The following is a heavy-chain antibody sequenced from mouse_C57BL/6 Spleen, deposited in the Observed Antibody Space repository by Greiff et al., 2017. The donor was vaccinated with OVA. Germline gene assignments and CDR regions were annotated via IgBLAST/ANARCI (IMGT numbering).Heavy chain of an antibody. CDR3: AYYYGSSYVLHWYFDV. Sequence: EVKVVESGGGLVKPGGSLKLSCAASGFTFSDYGMHWVRQAPEKGLEWVAYISSGSSTIYYADTVKGRFTISRDNAKNTLFLQMTSLRSEDTAMYYCAYYYGSSYVLHWYFDVWGTGTTVTVSS. D-gene: IGHD1-1*01. CDR1: GFTFSDYG. V-gene: IGHV5-17*01. CDR2: ISSGSSTI. J-gene: IGHJ1*03.